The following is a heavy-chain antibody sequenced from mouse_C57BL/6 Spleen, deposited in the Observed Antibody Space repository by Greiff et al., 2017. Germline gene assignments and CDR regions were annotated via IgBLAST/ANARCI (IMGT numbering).Heavy chain of an antibody. CDR2: IDPSDSET. D-gene: IGHD1-1*01. CDR1: GYTFTSYW. V-gene: IGHV1-52*01. CDR3: ARADYYGSSHWYFDV. J-gene: IGHJ1*03. Sequence: QVHVKQPGAELVRPGSSVKLSCKASGYTFTSYWMHWVKQRPIQGLEWIGNIDPSDSETHYNQKFKDKATLTVDKSSSTAYMQLSSLTSEDAAVYYCARADYYGSSHWYFDVWGTGTTVTVSS.